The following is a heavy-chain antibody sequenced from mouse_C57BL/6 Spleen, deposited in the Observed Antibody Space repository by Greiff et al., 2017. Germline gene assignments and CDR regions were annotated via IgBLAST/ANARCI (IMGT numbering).Heavy chain of an antibody. Sequence: QVQLQQSGAELVRPGASVSLSCKASGYTFTDYEMHWVKQTPVHGLEWIGAIDPETGGTAYNQKFKGKAILTADKSSSTAYMELRSLTSEDSAVYYCTTYDYDGAMDYWGQGTSDTVSS. V-gene: IGHV1-15*01. J-gene: IGHJ4*01. CDR1: GYTFTDYE. CDR3: TTYDYDGAMDY. D-gene: IGHD2-4*01. CDR2: IDPETGGT.